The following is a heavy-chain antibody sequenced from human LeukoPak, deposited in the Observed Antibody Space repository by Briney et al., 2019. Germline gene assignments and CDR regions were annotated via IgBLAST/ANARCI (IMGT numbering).Heavy chain of an antibody. J-gene: IGHJ4*02. D-gene: IGHD3-22*01. V-gene: IGHV4-38-2*02. CDR2: IYHSGRT. CDR1: GYSISSGYY. CDR3: AREGDYYDRSGFRRRDLDY. Sequence: SETLSLTCTVSGYSISSGYYWGWIRQPPGKGLEWIGTIYHSGRTYYNPSLKGRVTISVDTSKNQFSLKLISVTAADTAVYYCAREGDYYDRSGFRRRDLDYWGQGTLVTVSS.